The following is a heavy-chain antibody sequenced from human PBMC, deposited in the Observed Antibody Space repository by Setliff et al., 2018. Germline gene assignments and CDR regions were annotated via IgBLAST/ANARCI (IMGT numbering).Heavy chain of an antibody. CDR3: ARAGLASAGRKGVFDY. CDR1: GYTFTNYG. J-gene: IGHJ4*02. Sequence: GASVKVSCKTSGYTFTNYGITWVRQAPGQGLEWMGWISPYTGNTYSAQRFQGRLTLTIDTSTNTVFMELRNLRPDDTAVYFCARAGLASAGRKGVFDYWGQGTLVTVSS. V-gene: IGHV1-18*01. CDR2: ISPYTGNT. D-gene: IGHD6-19*01.